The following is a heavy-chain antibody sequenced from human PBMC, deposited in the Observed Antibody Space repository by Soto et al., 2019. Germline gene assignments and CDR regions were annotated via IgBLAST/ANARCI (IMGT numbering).Heavy chain of an antibody. D-gene: IGHD1-26*01. J-gene: IGHJ4*02. CDR3: TTDSGSYFDFDY. Sequence: EVQLVESGGGLVKPGGSLRLSCAASGFTFSNAWMSWVRKAPGKGLEWVGRIKSKTDGGTTDYAAPVKGRFTISRDDSKNTLYLQMNSLKTEDTAVYYCTTDSGSYFDFDYWGQGTLVTVSS. CDR2: IKSKTDGGTT. V-gene: IGHV3-15*01. CDR1: GFTFSNAW.